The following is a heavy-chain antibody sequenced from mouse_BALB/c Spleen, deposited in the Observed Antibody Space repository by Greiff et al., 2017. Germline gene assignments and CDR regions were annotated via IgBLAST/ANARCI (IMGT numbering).Heavy chain of an antibody. J-gene: IGHJ2*01. CDR3: ARIYYGYDKWFDD. CDR1: GYSITSGYY. CDR2: ISYDGSN. V-gene: IGHV3-6*02. Sequence: EVKLQESGPGLVKPSQSLSLTCSVTGYSITSGYYWNWIRQFPGNKLEWMGYISYDGSNNYNPSLKNRISITRDTSKNQFFLKLNSVTTEDTATYYCARIYYGYDKWFDDWGQGTTLTVSS. D-gene: IGHD2-2*01.